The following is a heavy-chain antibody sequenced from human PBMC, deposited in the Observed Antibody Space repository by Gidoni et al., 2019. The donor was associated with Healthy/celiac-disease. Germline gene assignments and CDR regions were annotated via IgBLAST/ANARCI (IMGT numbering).Heavy chain of an antibody. D-gene: IGHD4-17*01. CDR2: IYPGDSDT. CDR1: GYSFTSYW. CDR3: ARPVLGDGDYLNWFDP. V-gene: IGHV5-51*03. Sequence: EVQLVQSGAEVKKPGESLKISCKGSGYSFTSYWIGWVRQMPGKGLEWMGIIYPGDSDTRYSPSFQGQVTISADKSISTAYLQWSSLKASDTAMYYCARPVLGDGDYLNWFDPWGQGTLVTVSS. J-gene: IGHJ5*02.